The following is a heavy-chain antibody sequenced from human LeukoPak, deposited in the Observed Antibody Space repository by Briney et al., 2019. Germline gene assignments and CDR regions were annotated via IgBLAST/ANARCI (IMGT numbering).Heavy chain of an antibody. CDR3: ARVGDSGGEVGAFDI. D-gene: IGHD3-16*01. V-gene: IGHV3-13*01. Sequence: GGSLRLSCAASGFTFSSYDMHWVRQATGKGLEWVSAIGPAGDTYYPGSVKGRFTISRENAKNSLYLQMNSLRAGDTAVYYCARVGDSGGEVGAFDIWGQGTMVTVSS. CDR2: IGPAGDT. J-gene: IGHJ3*02. CDR1: GFTFSSYD.